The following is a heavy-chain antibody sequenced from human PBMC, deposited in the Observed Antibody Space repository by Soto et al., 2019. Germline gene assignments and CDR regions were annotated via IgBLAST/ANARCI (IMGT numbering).Heavy chain of an antibody. D-gene: IGHD3-16*01. CDR2: ISYDGSYK. V-gene: IGHV3-30*18. J-gene: IGHJ4*02. CDR3: AKNFIPLSPDLYFDS. Sequence: GGSMKLARAASGLTVRSYGMHWARQAPGRGLEWVAVISYDGSYKSYEDSVKGRFTISRDNYKNTLHLQMDSLRAEDTAVYYCAKNFIPLSPDLYFDSWGQGTLVTVSS. CDR1: GLTVRSYG.